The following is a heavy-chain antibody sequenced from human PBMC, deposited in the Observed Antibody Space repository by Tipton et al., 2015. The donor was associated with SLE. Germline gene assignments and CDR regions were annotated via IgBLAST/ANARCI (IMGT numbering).Heavy chain of an antibody. CDR3: ARDHRVNFDWILLDY. Sequence: WAWIRQPPGKGLEWIGSIYYSGTTTYNPSLKSRVTMSLDSSKNQFSLNLTSVTAADTAVYYCARDHRVNFDWILLDYWGQGALVSVSS. V-gene: IGHV4-39*07. J-gene: IGHJ4*02. CDR2: IYYSGTT. D-gene: IGHD3-9*01.